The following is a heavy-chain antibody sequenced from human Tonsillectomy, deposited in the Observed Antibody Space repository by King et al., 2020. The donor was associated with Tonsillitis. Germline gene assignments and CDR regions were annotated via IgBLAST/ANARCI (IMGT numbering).Heavy chain of an antibody. V-gene: IGHV4-34*01. Sequence: VQLQQWGAGLLKPSETLSLTCAVYGGSFSGYYWGWIRQPPGKGLEWIGEIKHSGRTDYHPSLQSRVTISVDTSKNHFSLVLSSLTAADTAVYYCASRDYGVPLDHWGQGTLVTVSS. CDR2: IKHSGRT. CDR3: ASRDYGVPLDH. D-gene: IGHD4-17*01. CDR1: GGSFSGYY. J-gene: IGHJ4*02.